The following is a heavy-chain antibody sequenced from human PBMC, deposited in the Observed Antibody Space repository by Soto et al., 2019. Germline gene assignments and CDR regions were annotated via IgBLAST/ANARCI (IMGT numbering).Heavy chain of an antibody. Sequence: QVQLVQSGAEVKKPGASVKVSCKASGYTFTSYGISWVRQAPGQGLEWMGWISAYNGNTNYAQKLQGRVTMTTDTSTSTAYMELRSLRSDDTAMYYCATDHCSGGSCYWAEYFQHWGQGTLVTVSS. D-gene: IGHD2-15*01. CDR2: ISAYNGNT. CDR3: ATDHCSGGSCYWAEYFQH. J-gene: IGHJ1*01. CDR1: GYTFTSYG. V-gene: IGHV1-18*01.